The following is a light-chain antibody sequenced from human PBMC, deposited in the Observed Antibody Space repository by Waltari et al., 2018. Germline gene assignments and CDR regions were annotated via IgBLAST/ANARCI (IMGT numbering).Light chain of an antibody. CDR3: QHYGTSPEVT. Sequence: EIVLTQSPGTLSLSPGERATLSCRASQSVSSGSLAWYQQKPGQAPRLVIYGASSRATGIPDRFSGSGSETDFTLTISRLEPEDFAVYYCQHYGTSPEVTFGGGTKVEIK. CDR2: GAS. V-gene: IGKV3-20*01. J-gene: IGKJ4*01. CDR1: QSVSSGS.